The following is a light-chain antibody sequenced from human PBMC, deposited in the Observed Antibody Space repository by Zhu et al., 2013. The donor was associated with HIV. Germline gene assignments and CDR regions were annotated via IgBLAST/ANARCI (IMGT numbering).Light chain of an antibody. CDR2: WAS. Sequence: DIVMTQSPDSLAVSLGERATINCKSSQSVLYSSNNKNYLAWYRQRPGQPPEVLLYWASTRESGVPDRFSASGSGTDFSLTINRLQPEDAALYFCQQHYATPYTFGQGTKVEIK. V-gene: IGKV4-1*01. CDR3: QQHYATPYT. J-gene: IGKJ2*01. CDR1: QSVLYSSNNKNY.